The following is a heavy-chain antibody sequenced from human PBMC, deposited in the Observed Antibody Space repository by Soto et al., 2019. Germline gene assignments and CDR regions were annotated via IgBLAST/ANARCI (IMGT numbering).Heavy chain of an antibody. Sequence: QVQLVQSGAEVKKPGSSVRVACKTSGDIFNRYTISWVRQAPGLGLEWMGRIIPVVGGPNYAEKFRGRVTITADKATTSVSLEVRSLRSDDTATYYCARAAGGGGRWYAAWGQGTLVTVSS. D-gene: IGHD2-21*01. CDR1: GDIFNRYT. CDR3: ARAAGGGGRWYAA. CDR2: IIPVVGGP. V-gene: IGHV1-69*02. J-gene: IGHJ5*02.